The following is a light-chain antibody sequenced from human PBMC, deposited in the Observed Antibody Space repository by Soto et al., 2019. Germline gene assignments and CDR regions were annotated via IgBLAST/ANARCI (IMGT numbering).Light chain of an antibody. V-gene: IGKV3-11*01. Sequence: EIVLTQSPATLSLSPGERATLSCRASQGVNSDLAWYQQKTGQAPRLLIYDACSRATGIPARFSGSGSGTDFTLTISSLEPEDFAVYYCQQRSNLITFGQGTRLEIK. CDR2: DAC. CDR3: QQRSNLIT. J-gene: IGKJ5*01. CDR1: QGVNSD.